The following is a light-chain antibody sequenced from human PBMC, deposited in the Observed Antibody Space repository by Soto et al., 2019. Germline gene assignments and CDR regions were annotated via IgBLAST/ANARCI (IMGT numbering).Light chain of an antibody. J-gene: IGKJ2*01. CDR2: DAS. CDR3: QQHSNWPMYT. V-gene: IGKV3-11*01. Sequence: EIVLTQSPATLSLSPGERATLSCRASQSVSSYLAWYQQKPGQAPRLLIYDASTRATGIPARFSGSGSGTDFTLTISSLESEDFAVYYCQQHSNWPMYTFGQGTKLEI. CDR1: QSVSSY.